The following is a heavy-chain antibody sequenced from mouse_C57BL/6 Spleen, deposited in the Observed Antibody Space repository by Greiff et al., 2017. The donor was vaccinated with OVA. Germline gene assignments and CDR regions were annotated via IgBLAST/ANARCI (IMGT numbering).Heavy chain of an antibody. V-gene: IGHV2-2*01. CDR1: GFSLTSYG. J-gene: IGHJ1*03. Sequence: VMLVESGPGLVQPSQSLSITCTVSGFSLTSYGVHWVRQSPGKGLEWLGVIWSGGSTDYNAAFISRLSISKDNSKSQVFFKMNSLQADDTAIYYCARNWDEDYWYFDVWGTGTTVTVSS. CDR2: IWSGGST. D-gene: IGHD4-1*01. CDR3: ARNWDEDYWYFDV.